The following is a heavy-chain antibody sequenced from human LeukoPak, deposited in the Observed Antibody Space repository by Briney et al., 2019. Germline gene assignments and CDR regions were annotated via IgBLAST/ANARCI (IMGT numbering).Heavy chain of an antibody. D-gene: IGHD1-1*01. CDR3: ARRYGLGAFDI. CDR2: IYYSGST. Sequence: SETLSLTCAVYGGSFSGYYWSWIRQPPGKGLEWIGYIYYSGSTNYNPSLKSRVTISVDTSKNQFSLKLSSVTAADTAVYYCARRYGLGAFDIWGQGTMVTVSS. CDR1: GGSFSGYY. V-gene: IGHV4-59*08. J-gene: IGHJ3*02.